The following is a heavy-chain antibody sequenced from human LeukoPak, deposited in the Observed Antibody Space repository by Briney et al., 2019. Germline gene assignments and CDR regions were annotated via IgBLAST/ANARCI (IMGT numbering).Heavy chain of an antibody. V-gene: IGHV3-74*01. Sequence: GGSLRLSCEASGLTFSNSWMHWVRHIPGKGLVWVSRMYGDMRDISYADSVKGRFTISRDNAKNTVYLQMHSLRGEDTAVYYCARDLGLRGSTWGQGTLVTVSS. CDR2: MYGDMRDI. D-gene: IGHD5-12*01. J-gene: IGHJ5*02. CDR3: ARDLGLRGST. CDR1: GLTFSNSW.